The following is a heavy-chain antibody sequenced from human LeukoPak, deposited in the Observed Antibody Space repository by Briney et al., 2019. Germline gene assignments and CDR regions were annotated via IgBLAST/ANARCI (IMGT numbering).Heavy chain of an antibody. V-gene: IGHV4-39*01. J-gene: IGHJ4*02. D-gene: IGHD6-19*01. CDR1: GGSISSSSHY. CDR3: ARHSCLAVAGWGYHFDY. Sequence: SETLSLTCTVSGGSISSSSHYWGWIRQPPGKGLEWIVSIYYSGSTYYNPSLESRVTISVDTSKNQFSLKLTSVTAADTAVYYCARHSCLAVAGWGYHFDYWGQGTLVTVSS. CDR2: IYYSGST.